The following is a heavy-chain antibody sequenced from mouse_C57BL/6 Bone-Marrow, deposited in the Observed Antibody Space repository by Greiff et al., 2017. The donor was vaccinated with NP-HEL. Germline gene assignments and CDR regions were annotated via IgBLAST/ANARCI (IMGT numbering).Heavy chain of an antibody. CDR2: IDPETGGT. CDR3: TKGNPYYFDY. J-gene: IGHJ2*01. V-gene: IGHV1-15*01. Sequence: QVQLQQSGAELVRPGASVTLSCKASGYTFIDYEMHWVKQTPVHGLEWIGAIDPETGGTAYNQKFKGKAILTADKSSSTAYMELRSLTSEDSAVYYCTKGNPYYFDYWGQGTTLTVSS. D-gene: IGHD2-1*01. CDR1: GYTFIDYE.